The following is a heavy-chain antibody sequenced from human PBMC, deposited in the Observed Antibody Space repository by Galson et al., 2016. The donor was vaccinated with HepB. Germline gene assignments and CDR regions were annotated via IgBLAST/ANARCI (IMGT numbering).Heavy chain of an antibody. CDR1: GLTFSNFW. J-gene: IGHJ4*02. V-gene: IGHV3-7*04. CDR2: INQDGTEK. Sequence: LRLSCAASGLTFSNFWMTWVRQAPGKGLEWVANINQDGTEKHYLDSVRGRFTISRDNAKSSLFLQMNSLRAEDTAVYICARAYQYTLDYWGQGTLVTVSS. CDR3: ARAYQYTLDY. D-gene: IGHD1-1*01.